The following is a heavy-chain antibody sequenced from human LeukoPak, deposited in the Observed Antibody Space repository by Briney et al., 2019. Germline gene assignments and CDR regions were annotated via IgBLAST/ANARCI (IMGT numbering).Heavy chain of an antibody. D-gene: IGHD1-26*01. Sequence: SPSLSLTCTVAAGSIGSGSYDWGWIRQPAGKGLGWIGRIYTSGSTNYNPSLKSRVTISVDTSKNQFSLKLSSVTAADTAVYYCAREAGDSGSPGDYWGQGTLVTVSS. CDR1: AGSIGSGSYD. V-gene: IGHV4-61*02. J-gene: IGHJ4*02. CDR2: IYTSGST. CDR3: AREAGDSGSPGDY.